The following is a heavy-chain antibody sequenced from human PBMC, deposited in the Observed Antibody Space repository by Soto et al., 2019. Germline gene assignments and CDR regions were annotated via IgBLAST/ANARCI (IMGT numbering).Heavy chain of an antibody. J-gene: IGHJ5*02. D-gene: IGHD5-18*01. CDR2: IYYSGST. CDR3: ARDLVYSYGSNWFDP. Sequence: SETLSLTCTVSGGSISSYYWSWIRQPPGKGLEWIGYIYYSGSTNYNPSLKSRVTISVDTSKNQFSLKLSSVTAADTAVYYCARDLVYSYGSNWFDPWGQGTLVTVSS. V-gene: IGHV4-59*01. CDR1: GGSISSYY.